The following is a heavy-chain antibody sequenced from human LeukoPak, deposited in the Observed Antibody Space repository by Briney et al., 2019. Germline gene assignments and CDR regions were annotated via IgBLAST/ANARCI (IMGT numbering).Heavy chain of an antibody. J-gene: IGHJ6*02. CDR2: INHSGST. CDR1: GGSFCGYY. D-gene: IGHD6-19*01. CDR3: ARGRRQRQWLAQGSSYYYYGMDV. V-gene: IGHV4-34*01. Sequence: SETLSLTCAVYGGSFCGYYWSWIRQPPGKGLEWIGEINHSGSTNYNPSLKSRVTISVDTSKNQFSLKLSSVTAADTAVYYCARGRRQRQWLAQGSSYYYYGMDVWGQGTTVTVSS.